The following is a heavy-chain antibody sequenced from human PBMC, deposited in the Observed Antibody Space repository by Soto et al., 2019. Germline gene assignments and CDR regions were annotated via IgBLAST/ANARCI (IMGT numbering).Heavy chain of an antibody. CDR1: GYSFTSYW. Sequence: EVQLVQSGAEVKKPGESLTISCKGSGYSFTSYWIGWVRQMHGKGLEWMGIIYPGDSDTRYSPSFQGQVTISADKSISTAYPQWSSLKASDTAMYYCARTSAADKYNYGMDVWGQGTTVTVSS. V-gene: IGHV5-51*01. CDR2: IYPGDSDT. CDR3: ARTSAADKYNYGMDV. D-gene: IGHD6-13*01. J-gene: IGHJ6*02.